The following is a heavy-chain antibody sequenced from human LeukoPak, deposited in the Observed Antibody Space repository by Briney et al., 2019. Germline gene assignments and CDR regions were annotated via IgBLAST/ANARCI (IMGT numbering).Heavy chain of an antibody. CDR3: ARGLSGSRDAFDI. Sequence: SVKVSCKASGGTFSSYAISWVRQAPGQGLEWMGGIIPIFGTANYARKFQGRVTITADESTSTAYMELSSLRSEDTAVYYCARGLSGSRDAFDIWGQGTMVTVSS. CDR2: IIPIFGTA. J-gene: IGHJ3*02. V-gene: IGHV1-69*13. D-gene: IGHD2-15*01. CDR1: GGTFSSYA.